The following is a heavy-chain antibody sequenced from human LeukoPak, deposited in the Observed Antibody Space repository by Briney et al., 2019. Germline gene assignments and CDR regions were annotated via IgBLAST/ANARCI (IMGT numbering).Heavy chain of an antibody. D-gene: IGHD3-3*01. V-gene: IGHV1-2*02. CDR1: GYTFTNYY. CDR3: ARDHGDDAFDI. Sequence: ASVKVSCKASGYTFTNYYIHWVRQAPGQGLDWMGWINSNRGGTNYAQKFQGRVTMTRDTSISTAYMELRSVRSDDTAVYYCARDHGDDAFDIWGPGTMVTVSS. CDR2: INSNRGGT. J-gene: IGHJ3*02.